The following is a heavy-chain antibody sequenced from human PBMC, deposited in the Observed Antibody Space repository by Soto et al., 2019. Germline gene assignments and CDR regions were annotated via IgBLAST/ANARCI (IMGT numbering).Heavy chain of an antibody. CDR3: AKGRGYDYSGWFDP. D-gene: IGHD5-12*01. CDR1: SDSITSYY. Sequence: QVQLQESGPGLVKPSETLSLTCTVSSDSITSYYWTWIRRPPGKGLEWIGYIYYSGSTVYNPSLESRVTITLDTSKHQFSLILASVTAADTAVYYCAKGRGYDYSGWFDPWGQGTLVTVSS. CDR2: IYYSGST. J-gene: IGHJ5*02. V-gene: IGHV4-59*01.